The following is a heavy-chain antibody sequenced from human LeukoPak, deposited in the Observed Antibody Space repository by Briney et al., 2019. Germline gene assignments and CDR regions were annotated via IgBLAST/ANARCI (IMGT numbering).Heavy chain of an antibody. V-gene: IGHV4-39*07. Sequence: SETLSLTCTVSSASISSSPYFWGWIRQSPGKGLEWIGSISYSGTTYYNPSLKSRVTISMDKSKNQFSLKLTSVTAADTAVYYCARSPTKRVTEDYWGQGLLVTVSS. CDR1: SASISSSPYF. D-gene: IGHD5-18*01. CDR3: ARSPTKRVTEDY. J-gene: IGHJ4*02. CDR2: ISYSGTT.